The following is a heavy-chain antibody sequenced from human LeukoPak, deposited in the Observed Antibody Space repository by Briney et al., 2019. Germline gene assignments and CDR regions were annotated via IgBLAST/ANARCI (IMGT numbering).Heavy chain of an antibody. CDR1: GYTFTSYD. CDR3: ARTAGTGSFDY. CDR2: INPNSGGT. V-gene: IGHV1-2*02. J-gene: IGHJ4*02. Sequence: ASVKVSCKASGYTFTSYDINWVRQAPGQGLEWMGWINPNSGGTNYAQKFQGRVTMTRDTSISTAYMELSRLRSDDTAVYYCARTAGTGSFDYRGQGTLVTVSS. D-gene: IGHD7-27*01.